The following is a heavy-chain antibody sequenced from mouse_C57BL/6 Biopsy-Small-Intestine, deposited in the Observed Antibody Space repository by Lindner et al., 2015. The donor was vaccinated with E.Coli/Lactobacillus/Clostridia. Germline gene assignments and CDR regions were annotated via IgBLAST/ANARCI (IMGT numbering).Heavy chain of an antibody. D-gene: IGHD2-12*01. CDR2: ILPGSGST. CDR1: GYRISGSW. Sequence: VQLQESGAEVMKPGASVKLSCKATGYRISGSWIEWVKERPGHGLEWIGEILPGSGSTNYNEKFKDKATFTADASSNTAYMQLSSLTTEDSAIYYCARFSYYSDPYAMDYWGQGTSVTVSS. V-gene: IGHV1-9*01. CDR3: ARFSYYSDPYAMDY. J-gene: IGHJ4*01.